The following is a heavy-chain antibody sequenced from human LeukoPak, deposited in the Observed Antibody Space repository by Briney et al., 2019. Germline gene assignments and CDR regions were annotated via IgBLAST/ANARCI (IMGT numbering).Heavy chain of an antibody. CDR1: GFTFRSYR. CDR3: RTSATVDY. V-gene: IGHV3-7*01. Sequence: GGSLRLSCAASGFTFRSYRMSWVRQAPGKGLEWVANIKEDGSETYYVDSVKGRFTISRDNAKNSLYLQMNSLRVEDTAMYYYRTSATVDYWGQGNLVTVSS. J-gene: IGHJ4*02. CDR2: IKEDGSET. D-gene: IGHD4-11*01.